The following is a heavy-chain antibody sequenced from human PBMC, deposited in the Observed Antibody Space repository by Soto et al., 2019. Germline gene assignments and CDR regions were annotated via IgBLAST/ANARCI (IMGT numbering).Heavy chain of an antibody. Sequence: GGSLRLSCAASGFTVSSNYMSWVRQAPGKGLEWVSVIYSGGSTYYADSVKGRFTISRDNSKNTLYLQMNSLRAEDTAVYYCASRKYSYGPGYYYYGMDVWGQGTTVTVSS. CDR2: IYSGGST. V-gene: IGHV3-66*01. CDR3: ASRKYSYGPGYYYYGMDV. J-gene: IGHJ6*02. D-gene: IGHD5-18*01. CDR1: GFTVSSNY.